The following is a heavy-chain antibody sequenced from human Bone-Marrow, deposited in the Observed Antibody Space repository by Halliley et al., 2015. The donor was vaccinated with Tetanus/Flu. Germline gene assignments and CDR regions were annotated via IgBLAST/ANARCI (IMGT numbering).Heavy chain of an antibody. CDR3: ARFQVAPCRYFHR. V-gene: IGHV3-53*01. CDR2: IYGGDST. Sequence: LGLVSIIYGGDSTYCPGSVMGRFTIPRDISKNTLYLQTNSRRAEDTAVYYCARFQVAPCRYFHRWGRGTLVIVSS. D-gene: IGHD5-12*01. J-gene: IGHJ2*01.